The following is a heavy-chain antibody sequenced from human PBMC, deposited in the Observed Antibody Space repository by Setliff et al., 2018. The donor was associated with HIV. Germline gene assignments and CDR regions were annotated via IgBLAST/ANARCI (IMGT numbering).Heavy chain of an antibody. V-gene: IGHV3-30*04. CDR3: ARDPYSSGWNEYLSYYSYYNMDV. CDR2: ISYDGGNE. Sequence: GGSLRLSCSASGFTFSSYAMHWVRQAPGKGLEWVALISYDGGNEYHADSVKGRFTISRDNSKDTLFLQMNSLRPEDTAIYYCARDPYSSGWNEYLSYYSYYNMDVWGQGTTVTVSS. CDR1: GFTFSSYA. D-gene: IGHD6-19*01. J-gene: IGHJ6*02.